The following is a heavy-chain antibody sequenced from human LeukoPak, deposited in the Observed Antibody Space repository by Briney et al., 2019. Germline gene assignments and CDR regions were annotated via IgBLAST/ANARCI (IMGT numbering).Heavy chain of an antibody. CDR2: ISAYNGNT. CDR3: ARRISDILTGYYFDY. D-gene: IGHD3-9*01. CDR1: GYTFTSYG. J-gene: IGHJ4*02. V-gene: IGHV1-18*01. Sequence: VSSVKVSCKASGYTFTSYGISWVRKAPGQGLELMGWISAYNGNTNYAQKFQGRVTMTTDTSTSIAYMELRSLRSDDTAVYYCARRISDILTGYYFDYWGQGTLVTVSS.